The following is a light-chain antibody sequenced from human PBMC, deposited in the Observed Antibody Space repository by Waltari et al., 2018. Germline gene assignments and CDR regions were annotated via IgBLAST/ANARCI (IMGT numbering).Light chain of an antibody. CDR2: DDR. Sequence: SYVVTQSPSVSVAPGMTAKISCGGDNIRTYSVHWYQQKAGQAPVLVVYDDRDRPSGVPERFSGSNAGNTATVTISRGEAGDEADYYCQVWSGGNDHDYVFGSGT. J-gene: IGLJ6*01. V-gene: IGLV3-21*03. CDR1: NIRTYS. CDR3: QVWSGGNDHDYV.